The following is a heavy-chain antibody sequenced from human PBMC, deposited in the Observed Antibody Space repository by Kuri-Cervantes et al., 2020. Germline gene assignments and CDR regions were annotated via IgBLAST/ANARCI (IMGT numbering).Heavy chain of an antibody. CDR2: VDPNSGGT. D-gene: IGHD4-11*01. Sequence: ASVKVSCKASGYSFTGHYMHWVRQAPGHGLEWMGWVDPNSGGTNYAQKFQGWVTMTRDPSINTAYMELSRLRSDDTAVYYCARDSARGSSNPLDFWGQGTLVTVSS. J-gene: IGHJ4*02. CDR3: ARDSARGSSNPLDF. V-gene: IGHV1-2*04. CDR1: GYSFTGHY.